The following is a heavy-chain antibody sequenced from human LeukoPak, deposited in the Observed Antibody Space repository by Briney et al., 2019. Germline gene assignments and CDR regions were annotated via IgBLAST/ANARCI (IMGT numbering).Heavy chain of an antibody. CDR2: IYSGGST. J-gene: IGHJ4*02. D-gene: IGHD3-16*02. CDR3: ARTYYDYVWGSYRFYYFDY. CDR1: GFTVSSNY. Sequence: GGSLRLSCAASGFTVSSNYMSWVRQAPGKGLEWVSVIYSGGSTNYADSVKGRFTISRDNSKNTLYLQMNSLRAEDTAVYYCARTYYDYVWGSYRFYYFDYWGQGTLVTVSS. V-gene: IGHV3-53*01.